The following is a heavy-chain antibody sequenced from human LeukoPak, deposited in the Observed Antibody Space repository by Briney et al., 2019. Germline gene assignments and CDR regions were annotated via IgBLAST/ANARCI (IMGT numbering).Heavy chain of an antibody. CDR2: IYHSGST. CDR1: GGSFSGYY. J-gene: IGHJ4*02. D-gene: IGHD2-2*01. Sequence: PSETLSLTCAVYGGSFSGYYWSWIRQPPGKGLEWIGSIYHSGSTYYNPSLKSRVTISVDTSKNQFSLKLSSVTAADTAVYYCARDGVVPAASFDYWGQGTLVTVSS. CDR3: ARDGVVPAASFDY. V-gene: IGHV4-34*01.